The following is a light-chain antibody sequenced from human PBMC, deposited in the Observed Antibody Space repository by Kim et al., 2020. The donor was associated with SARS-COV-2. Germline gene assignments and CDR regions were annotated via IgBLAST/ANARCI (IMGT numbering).Light chain of an antibody. CDR3: QQYNNWLGT. CDR1: QSVSSN. CDR2: GAS. V-gene: IGKV3-15*01. Sequence: EIVMTQSPATRSVSPGERATLSCRASQSVSSNLAWYQQKPGQAPRLLIYGASTRATGIPARFSGSGSGTEFTLTISSLQSEDFAVYYCQQYNNWLGTFGQGTKVDIK. J-gene: IGKJ1*01.